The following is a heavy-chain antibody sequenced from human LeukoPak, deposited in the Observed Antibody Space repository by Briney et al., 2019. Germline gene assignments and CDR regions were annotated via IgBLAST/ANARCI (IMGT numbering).Heavy chain of an antibody. J-gene: IGHJ3*02. CDR2: IYSGGST. V-gene: IGHV3-53*01. CDR1: GFTLSSNY. D-gene: IGHD6-6*01. CDR3: ASDSSSLDAFDI. Sequence: GGSLSLSCAASGFTLSSNYMSWVRQAPGKGLEWVSVIYSGGSTYYADSVKGRFTISRDNSKNTLYLQMNRLRAEDTAVYYCASDSSSLDAFDIGSQGTMVTVSS.